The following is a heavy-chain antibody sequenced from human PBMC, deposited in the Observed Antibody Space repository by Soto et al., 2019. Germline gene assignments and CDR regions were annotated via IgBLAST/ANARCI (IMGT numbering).Heavy chain of an antibody. D-gene: IGHD2-21*01. Sequence: SETLSLTCTVSGGSISSYYWSWIRQPPGKGLEWIGYIYYSGSTNYNPSLKSRVTISVDTSKNQFSLKLSSVTAADTAVYYCARHPTECGGDCSGDWFDSWGQGTLVTVSS. J-gene: IGHJ5*01. CDR2: IYYSGST. V-gene: IGHV4-59*08. CDR3: ARHPTECGGDCSGDWFDS. CDR1: GGSISSYY.